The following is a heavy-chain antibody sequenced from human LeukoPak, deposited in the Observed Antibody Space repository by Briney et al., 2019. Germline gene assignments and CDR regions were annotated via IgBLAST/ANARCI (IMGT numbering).Heavy chain of an antibody. CDR2: IYYSGST. CDR1: GGSISSSSYY. Sequence: SETLSLTCTVSGGSISSSSYYWGWIRQPPGKGLEWTGSIYYSGSTYYNPSLKSRVTISVDTSKNQFSLKLSSVTAADTAVYYCARHVYYDILTGYYNPLEFDYWGQGTLVTVSS. J-gene: IGHJ4*02. V-gene: IGHV4-39*01. CDR3: ARHVYYDILTGYYNPLEFDY. D-gene: IGHD3-9*01.